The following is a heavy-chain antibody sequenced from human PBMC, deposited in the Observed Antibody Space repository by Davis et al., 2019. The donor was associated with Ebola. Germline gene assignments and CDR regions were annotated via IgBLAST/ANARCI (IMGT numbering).Heavy chain of an antibody. CDR1: GFTFSSYA. Sequence: PGGSLRLSCAASGFTFSSYAMHWVRQAPGKGLEWVALISYDGSNKNYADSVRGRFTISRDNSKNTLHLQMNSLRVEDTAVYFCAREPTGNYYYFYGMDVWGKGTTVSVSS. CDR2: ISYDGSNK. D-gene: IGHD4-11*01. CDR3: AREPTGNYYYFYGMDV. V-gene: IGHV3-30*14. J-gene: IGHJ6*04.